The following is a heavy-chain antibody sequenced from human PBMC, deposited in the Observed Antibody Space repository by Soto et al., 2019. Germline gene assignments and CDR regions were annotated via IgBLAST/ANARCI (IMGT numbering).Heavy chain of an antibody. J-gene: IGHJ4*02. V-gene: IGHV4-59*12. D-gene: IGHD6-25*01. Sequence: PSETLSLTCTVSGDSISDFFWSWIRQPPGKGLEWIGFARYSGSTSYKLSLKSRVTISLDTSKSLFSLKLSSVTDADTAVYYCARGETQQQRDYWGQGTLVTVSS. CDR1: GDSISDFF. CDR3: ARGETQQQRDY. CDR2: ARYSGST.